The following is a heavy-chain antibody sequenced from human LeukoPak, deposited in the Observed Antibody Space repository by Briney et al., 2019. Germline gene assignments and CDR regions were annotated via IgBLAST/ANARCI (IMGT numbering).Heavy chain of an antibody. Sequence: PGGSLRLSCAASGFTFSNNAMNWVRQAPGKGLEWVSVISGSGGSTHYADSVKGRLTISRDNSKNTLYLQMNSLRAEDTAVYYCAKDYSGYSYGTYFDYWGQGTLVTVSS. J-gene: IGHJ4*02. CDR3: AKDYSGYSYGTYFDY. CDR1: GFTFSNNA. V-gene: IGHV3-23*01. D-gene: IGHD5-18*01. CDR2: ISGSGGST.